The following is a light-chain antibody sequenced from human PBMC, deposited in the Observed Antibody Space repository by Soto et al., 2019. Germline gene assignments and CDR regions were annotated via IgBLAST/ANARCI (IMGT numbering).Light chain of an antibody. J-gene: IGKJ5*01. CDR2: EVS. CDR3: MQSTQLPPT. Sequence: DVVMTQTPLSLSVAPGQPASISCKSSQSLLHITGETFLFWYLQKPGQSPQLLIYEVSTRVSGVPDRFSGSGSGTDFTLEISRVESDGVGIYYCMQSTQLPPTFGQRTRLGIE. V-gene: IGKV2D-29*02. CDR1: QSLLHITGETF.